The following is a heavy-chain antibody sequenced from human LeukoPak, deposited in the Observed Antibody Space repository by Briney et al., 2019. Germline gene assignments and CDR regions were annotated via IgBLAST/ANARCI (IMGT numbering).Heavy chain of an antibody. V-gene: IGHV3-48*04. Sequence: GGSLRLSCAASGFTFSSYSMNWVRQAPGKGLEWVSYISLSSSTIYYADSVKGRFTISRDNAKNSLYLQMNSLRAEDTAVYYCARDIWGSGSPLDYWGQGTLVTVSS. D-gene: IGHD1-26*01. CDR3: ARDIWGSGSPLDY. CDR1: GFTFSSYS. CDR2: ISLSSSTI. J-gene: IGHJ4*02.